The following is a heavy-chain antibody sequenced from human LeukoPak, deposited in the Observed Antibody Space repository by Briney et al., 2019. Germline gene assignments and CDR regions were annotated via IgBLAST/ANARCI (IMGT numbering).Heavy chain of an antibody. CDR2: IWYDGSNK. J-gene: IGHJ4*02. CDR3: ARSYRDGYGSAVWD. V-gene: IGHV3-33*01. D-gene: IGHD5-24*01. CDR1: GFTFSSYG. Sequence: GGSLRLSCAASGFTFSSYGMHWVRQAPGKGLEWVAVIWYDGSNKYYADSVKGRFTISRDNSKNTLYLQMNSLRAEDTAVYYCARSYRDGYGSAVWDWGQGTLVTVSS.